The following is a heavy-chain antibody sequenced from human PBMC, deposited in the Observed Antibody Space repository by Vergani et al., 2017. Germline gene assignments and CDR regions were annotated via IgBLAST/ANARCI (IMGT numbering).Heavy chain of an antibody. CDR1: GGTFSSYA. D-gene: IGHD4-11*01. CDR2: IIPIFGTA. V-gene: IGHV1-69*18. J-gene: IGHJ4*02. Sequence: VQLVESGAEVKKPGSSVKVSCKASGGTFSSYAISWVRQAPGQGLEWMGRIIPIFGTANYAQKFQGRVTITADESTSTAYMELSSLRSEDTAVYYCARDGKTVTTSSGPYYFDYWGQGTLVTVSS. CDR3: ARDGKTVTTSSGPYYFDY.